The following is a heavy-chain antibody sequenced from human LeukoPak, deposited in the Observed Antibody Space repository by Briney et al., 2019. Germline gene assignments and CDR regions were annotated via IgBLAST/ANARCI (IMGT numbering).Heavy chain of an antibody. Sequence: GGSLRLSCAASGFTFSSYSMNWVRQAPGKGLEWVSSISSSSSYIYYADSVKGRFTISRDNSKNTLYLQMNSLRAEDTAVYYCAKSFGYGYASDYWGQGTLVTVSS. V-gene: IGHV3-21*01. CDR1: GFTFSSYS. D-gene: IGHD5-18*01. CDR3: AKSFGYGYASDY. CDR2: ISSSSSYI. J-gene: IGHJ4*02.